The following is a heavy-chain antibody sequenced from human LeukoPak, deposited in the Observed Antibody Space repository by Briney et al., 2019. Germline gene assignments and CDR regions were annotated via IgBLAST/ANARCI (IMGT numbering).Heavy chain of an antibody. CDR3: AAWTDRGYSY. CDR1: GFTFSRSW. J-gene: IGHJ4*02. D-gene: IGHD5-12*01. Sequence: TGGSLRLSCTASGFTFSRSWMNWIRQAPGKGLEWVANINPDGDGMRFVDSVKGRFTMSRDNAQSSLHPQMNSLRVEDTAFYYCAAWTDRGYSYWGQGVLVTVSS. V-gene: IGHV3-7*01. CDR2: INPDGDGM.